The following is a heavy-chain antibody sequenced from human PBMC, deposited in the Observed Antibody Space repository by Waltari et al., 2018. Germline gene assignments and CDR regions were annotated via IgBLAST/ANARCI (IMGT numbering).Heavy chain of an antibody. V-gene: IGHV1-69*01. CDR3: AGQSDYGNYRPEFDY. J-gene: IGHJ4*02. CDR2: IVPAFATT. Sequence: QVQLVQSGPEMKRPGSSVTVSCKASGGPFGNYAITWVRQAPGQGLEWMGGIVPAFATTNYAQDFQGRVTFSADESTTTAYMGLSSLRSEDTAVYYCAGQSDYGNYRPEFDYWGQGTLVTVSS. D-gene: IGHD4-17*01. CDR1: GGPFGNYA.